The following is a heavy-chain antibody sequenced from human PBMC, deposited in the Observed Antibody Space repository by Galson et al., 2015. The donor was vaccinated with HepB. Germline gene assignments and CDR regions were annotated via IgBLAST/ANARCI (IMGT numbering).Heavy chain of an antibody. CDR2: ISSSSSSI. CDR1: GFTFRTYS. D-gene: IGHD5-12*01. V-gene: IGHV3-48*02. Sequence: SLRLSCAASGFTFRTYSMNWVRQAPGKGLELVSYISSSSSSIYYADSVKGPFTISRDNAKNSLYLQMNSLRDEDTAVYYCPRTSKQTGYDDFWGQGTLFTVSS. J-gene: IGHJ4*02. CDR3: PRTSKQTGYDDF.